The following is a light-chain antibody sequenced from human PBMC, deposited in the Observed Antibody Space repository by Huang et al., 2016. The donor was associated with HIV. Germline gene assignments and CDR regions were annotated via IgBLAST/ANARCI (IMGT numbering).Light chain of an antibody. CDR2: SVS. V-gene: IGKV1-39*01. Sequence: QMTQSPSSLSASVGDRVTITCRASQSISTYLNWYQQETGKAPKLLLYSVSRLQSGVPSRFSGNGSGTDFTLTISSLHFEDFASYYCQQSYSTPLTFGGGTKVEI. J-gene: IGKJ4*01. CDR1: QSISTY. CDR3: QQSYSTPLT.